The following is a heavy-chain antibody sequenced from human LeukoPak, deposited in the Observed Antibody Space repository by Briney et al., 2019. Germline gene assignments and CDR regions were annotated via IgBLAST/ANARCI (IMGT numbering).Heavy chain of an antibody. CDR2: INPNSGGT. D-gene: IGHD3/OR15-3a*01. J-gene: IGHJ4*02. Sequence: ASVKVSCKASGGTFSSYAISWVRQAPGQGLEWMGWINPNSGGTNYAQKFQGRVTMTRDTSISTAYMELSRLRSDDTAVYYCASGLGDYWGQGTLVTVSS. V-gene: IGHV1-2*02. CDR3: ASGLGDY. CDR1: GGTFSSYA.